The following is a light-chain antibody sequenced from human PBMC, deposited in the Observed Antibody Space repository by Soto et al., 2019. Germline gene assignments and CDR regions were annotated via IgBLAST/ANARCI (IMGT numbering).Light chain of an antibody. V-gene: IGKV1D-13*01. CDR2: DAS. J-gene: IGKJ4*01. CDR1: QGLSSA. Sequence: AIHWTQPPSSLSASVGDRVTISCRASQGLSSALVWYQQKPGQPPKLQNYDASTLENEVPASFSSSGSGTDFTLTISRLQPEDVGMYYCEQFIDYPLSFGGGTTVDI. CDR3: EQFIDYPLS.